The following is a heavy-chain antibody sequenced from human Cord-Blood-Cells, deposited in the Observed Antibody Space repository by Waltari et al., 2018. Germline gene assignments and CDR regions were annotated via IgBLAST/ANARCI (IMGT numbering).Heavy chain of an antibody. Sequence: QVQLVQSGAEVKKPGSSVKVSCKASGGTFSSYAISWVRQAPGQGLEWMGGIPPIFGTANYDKKFQGRVTITADESTSTAYMELSSLRSEDTAVYYCARSSGYSGSSHYNWFDPWGQGTLVTVSS. V-gene: IGHV1-69*01. J-gene: IGHJ5*02. CDR1: GGTFSSYA. CDR2: IPPIFGTA. D-gene: IGHD1-26*01. CDR3: ARSSGYSGSSHYNWFDP.